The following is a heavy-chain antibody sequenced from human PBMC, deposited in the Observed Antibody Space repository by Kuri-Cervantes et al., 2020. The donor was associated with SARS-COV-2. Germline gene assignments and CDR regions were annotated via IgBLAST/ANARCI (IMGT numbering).Heavy chain of an antibody. J-gene: IGHJ1*01. V-gene: IGHV3-74*01. CDR2: INSDGSST. CDR3: ARPPYYDFWSGGDNAEYFQH. D-gene: IGHD3-3*01. CDR1: GFTFSSYW. Sequence: GESLKISCAASGFTFSSYWMHWVRQAPGKGLVWVSRINSDGSSTSYADSVKGRFTISRDNSKNTLYLQMNSLRAEDTAVYYCARPPYYDFWSGGDNAEYFQHWGQGTLVTVSS.